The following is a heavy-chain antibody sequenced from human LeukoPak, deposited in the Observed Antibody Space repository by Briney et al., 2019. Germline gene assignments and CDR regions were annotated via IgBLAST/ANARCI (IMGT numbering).Heavy chain of an antibody. V-gene: IGHV4-31*03. D-gene: IGHD1-26*01. J-gene: IGHJ4*02. CDR1: GGSISSGGYY. CDR2: IYYSGST. Sequence: SETLSLTCTVSGGSISSGGYYWSWIRQHPGKGLEWIGYIYYSGSTYYNPSLKSRVTISVDTSKNQFSLKLSSATAADTAVYYCARHSGSYDPDYWGQGTLVTVSS. CDR3: ARHSGSYDPDY.